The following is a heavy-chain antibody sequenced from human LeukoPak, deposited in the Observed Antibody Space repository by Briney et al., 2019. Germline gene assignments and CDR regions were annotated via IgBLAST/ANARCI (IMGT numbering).Heavy chain of an antibody. CDR3: ARGHHDSSGYYYY. CDR2: IYYSGST. Sequence: SETLSLTCTVSGGSISSGDYYWSWIRQPPGKGLEWIGYIYYSGSTYYNPSLKSRVTLSVDTSKNQFSLKLSSVTAADTAVYYCARGHHDSSGYYYYWGQGTLVTVSS. D-gene: IGHD3-22*01. V-gene: IGHV4-30-4*02. J-gene: IGHJ4*02. CDR1: GGSISSGDYY.